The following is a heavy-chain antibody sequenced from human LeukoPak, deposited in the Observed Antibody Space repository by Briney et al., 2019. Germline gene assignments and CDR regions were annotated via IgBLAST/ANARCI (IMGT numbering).Heavy chain of an antibody. CDR1: GYTFTSYG. V-gene: IGHV1-18*01. Sequence: ASVKVSCKASGYTFTSYGISWVRQAPGQGLEWMGWISANNGNTNYAQKLQGRVTMTTDTSTSTAYMELRSLRSDDTAVYYCARNVGDTVTPDHDTLDIWGQGTMVTVYS. D-gene: IGHD4-17*01. J-gene: IGHJ3*02. CDR2: ISANNGNT. CDR3: ARNVGDTVTPDHDTLDI.